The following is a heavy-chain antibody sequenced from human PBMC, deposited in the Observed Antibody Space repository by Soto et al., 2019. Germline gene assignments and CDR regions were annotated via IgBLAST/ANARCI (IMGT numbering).Heavy chain of an antibody. Sequence: QVQLVESGGGVVQPGRSLRLSCAASGFTFTNYAIHWVRQAPGKGLEWVAVISYDGSHKYYADSVKGRFTISRDNSKNLLYLQMNSLRVEDTAVYYCARKGDPTNWGSGNAFDVGGQGTMVTVSS. V-gene: IGHV3-30-3*01. CDR1: GFTFTNYA. CDR2: ISYDGSHK. D-gene: IGHD7-27*01. CDR3: ARKGDPTNWGSGNAFDV. J-gene: IGHJ3*01.